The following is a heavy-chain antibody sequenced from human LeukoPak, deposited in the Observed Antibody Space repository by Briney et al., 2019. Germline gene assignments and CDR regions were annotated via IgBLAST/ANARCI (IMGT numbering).Heavy chain of an antibody. CDR3: ARRRGYYYYYYMDV. Sequence: PSETLPLTCTVSGGSISSYYWSWIRQPAGKGLEWIGRIYTSGSTNYNPSLKSRVTISVDTSKNQFSLKLSSVTAADTAVYYCARRRGYYYYYYMDVWGKGTTVTVSS. CDR1: GGSISSYY. V-gene: IGHV4-4*07. J-gene: IGHJ6*03. CDR2: IYTSGST.